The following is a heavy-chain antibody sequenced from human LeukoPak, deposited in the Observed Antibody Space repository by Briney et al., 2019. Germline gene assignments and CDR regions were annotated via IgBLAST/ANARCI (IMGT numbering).Heavy chain of an antibody. J-gene: IGHJ4*02. D-gene: IGHD1-26*01. CDR2: MNPNSGNT. Sequence: ASVMVSCKASGYTFTSYDINWVRQATGQGLEWMGWMNPNSGNTGSAQKFQGRVAMTRNTSITTAYMELSSLRSDDTAVYYCARGLGATRLSSYWGQGTLVTVSS. V-gene: IGHV1-8*01. CDR3: ARGLGATRLSSY. CDR1: GYTFTSYD.